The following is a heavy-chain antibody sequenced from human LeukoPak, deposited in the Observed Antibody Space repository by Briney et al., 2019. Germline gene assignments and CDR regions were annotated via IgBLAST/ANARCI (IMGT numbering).Heavy chain of an antibody. V-gene: IGHV1-2*02. CDR1: GYTFTGYY. Sequence: ASVKVSCKASGYTFTGYYMHWVRQAPGQGLEWMGWINPNSGGTNYAQKFQGRVTMTRDTSISTAYMELSRLRSDDPAVYYCARALIPGYYDSSGWFAPWGQGTLVTVSS. CDR2: INPNSGGT. CDR3: ARALIPGYYDSSGWFAP. D-gene: IGHD3-22*01. J-gene: IGHJ5*02.